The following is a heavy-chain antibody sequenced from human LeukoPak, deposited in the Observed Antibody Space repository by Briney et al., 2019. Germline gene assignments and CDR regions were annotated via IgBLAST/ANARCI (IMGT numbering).Heavy chain of an antibody. D-gene: IGHD3-22*01. J-gene: IGHJ4*02. V-gene: IGHV3-23*01. Sequence: GGSLRLSCAASGFIFNNYGLVWVRQAPGKGLEWVSAISNDGGGTTYADFVKGRFTISRDNSKDTLFLQMDSLRAEDTALYYCAKGSSGYFFDLWGQGTLVTVSS. CDR3: AKGSSGYFFDL. CDR1: GFIFNNYG. CDR2: ISNDGGGT.